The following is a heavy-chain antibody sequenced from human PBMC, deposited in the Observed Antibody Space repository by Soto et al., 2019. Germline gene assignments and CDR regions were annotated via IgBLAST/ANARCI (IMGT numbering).Heavy chain of an antibody. V-gene: IGHV3-7*01. D-gene: IGHD3-10*01. CDR2: IKQDGSEK. CDR3: LLWPPGMDV. Sequence: EVRLVESGGGLVQSGGSLRLSCAASGFTFSDYWMSWVRHAPGKGPEWVANIKQDGSEKYYVHSVKGRFTIARANAKNSLYLQMNSLRDEDTAVYYCLLWPPGMDVWGKGTTVTVSS. CDR1: GFTFSDYW. J-gene: IGHJ6*04.